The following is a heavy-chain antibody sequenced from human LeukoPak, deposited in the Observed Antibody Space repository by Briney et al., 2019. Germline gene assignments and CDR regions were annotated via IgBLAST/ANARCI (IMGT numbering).Heavy chain of an antibody. D-gene: IGHD6-13*01. CDR2: IYYSGST. Sequence: KSSETLSLTCTVSGGSISSGDYYWSWIRQPPGKGLEWIGYIYYSGSTCYNPSLKSRVTISVDTSKNQFSLKLSSVTAADTAVYYCARKYSSSWYGWFDPWGQGTLVAVSS. J-gene: IGHJ5*02. V-gene: IGHV4-30-4*01. CDR1: GGSISSGDYY. CDR3: ARKYSSSWYGWFDP.